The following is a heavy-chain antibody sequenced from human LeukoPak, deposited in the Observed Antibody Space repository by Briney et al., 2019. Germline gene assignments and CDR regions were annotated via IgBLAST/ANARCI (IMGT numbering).Heavy chain of an antibody. D-gene: IGHD2-15*01. J-gene: IGHJ4*02. CDR1: GGSISSHY. V-gene: IGHV4-59*11. CDR3: ARSMGRYCSGGSCYSILGY. CDR2: ILYSGNT. Sequence: SETLSLTCTVSGGSISSHYWTWIRQPPGKGLEWIGNILYSGNTHYNPSLKSRVTISGDTSKNQLSLKLSSVTAADTAVYYCARSMGRYCSGGSCYSILGYWGQGTLVTVSS.